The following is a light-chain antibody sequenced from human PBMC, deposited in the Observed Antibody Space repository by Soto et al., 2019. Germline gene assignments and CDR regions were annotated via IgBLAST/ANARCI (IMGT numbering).Light chain of an antibody. CDR1: QSISSN. CDR2: RAS. CDR3: QQYNNWPPIT. J-gene: IGKJ5*01. Sequence: EVVMTQSPATLSVSPGGRATLSCMASQSISSNLAWYQQQPGQAPRLLIYRASTRANGIPARFSGSGSGTEFTLTISSLQAEDFALYYCQQYNNWPPITFGQGTRLEI. V-gene: IGKV3-15*01.